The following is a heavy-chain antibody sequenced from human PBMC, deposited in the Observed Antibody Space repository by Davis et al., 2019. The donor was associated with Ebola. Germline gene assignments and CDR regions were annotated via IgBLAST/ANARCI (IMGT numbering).Heavy chain of an antibody. D-gene: IGHD1-26*01. CDR3: AKDKPHTGNYPHYFDY. CDR2: ISSSGGTT. V-gene: IGHV3-23*01. Sequence: PGGSLRLSCAASGFTLSSYAMNWVRQAPGKGLEWVSTISSSGGTTFYADSVKGRFTISRDNSKNTLYLQMNSLRAEDTAVYYCAKDKPHTGNYPHYFDYWGQGTPVTVSS. J-gene: IGHJ4*02. CDR1: GFTLSSYA.